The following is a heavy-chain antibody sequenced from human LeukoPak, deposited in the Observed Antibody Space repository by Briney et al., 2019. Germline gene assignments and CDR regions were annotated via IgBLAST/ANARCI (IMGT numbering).Heavy chain of an antibody. D-gene: IGHD3-10*01. J-gene: IGHJ2*01. V-gene: IGHV4-30-4*01. CDR1: GGSISSGDYY. Sequence: SQTLSLTCTVSGGSISSGDYYWSWICQPPGKGLGWIGYIYYSGSTYYNPSLKSRVTISVDTSKNQFSLKLSSVTAADTAVYYCARDRLISRGVINWYFDLWGRGTLVTVSS. CDR2: IYYSGST. CDR3: ARDRLISRGVINWYFDL.